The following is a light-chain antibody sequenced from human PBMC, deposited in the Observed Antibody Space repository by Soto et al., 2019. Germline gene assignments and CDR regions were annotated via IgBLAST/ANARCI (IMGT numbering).Light chain of an antibody. CDR2: AAS. Sequence: DIQMTQSPSSLSASVGDRVTITCRASQSISSYLNWYQQKPGKAPKLLIYAASSLQSGVPSRFSGSGSGTDFTLTISSPQPEDFATYYCQQSYSTPWPFGQGTKVDIK. J-gene: IGKJ1*01. V-gene: IGKV1-39*01. CDR1: QSISSY. CDR3: QQSYSTPWP.